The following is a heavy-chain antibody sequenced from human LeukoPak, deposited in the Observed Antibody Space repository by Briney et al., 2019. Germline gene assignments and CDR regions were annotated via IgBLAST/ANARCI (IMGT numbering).Heavy chain of an antibody. CDR1: GFTFSGSA. D-gene: IGHD1-26*01. J-gene: IGHJ4*02. V-gene: IGHV3-73*01. Sequence: GGSLRVSCAASGFTFSGSAMHWVRQASGKGLERVGRIKSKANSYATAYAASVKGRFTISRDDSKNTADLQMNSLNTEDTAVYYCAKNRGVAATFPDDCWGQGTLITVSS. CDR3: AKNRGVAATFPDDC. CDR2: IKSKANSYAT.